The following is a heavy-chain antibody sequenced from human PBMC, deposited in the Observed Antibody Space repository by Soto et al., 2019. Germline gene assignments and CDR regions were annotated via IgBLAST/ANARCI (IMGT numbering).Heavy chain of an antibody. J-gene: IGHJ3*02. Sequence: PGGSLRLSFAASGFTFSSYAMHWVRQAPGKGLEWVAVISYDGSNKYYADSVKGRFTISIDNSKNTLYLQMNSLIAEDTAVYYCARGADYYDSSGYYPVKDAFHXWGQGTMVTVS. V-gene: IGHV3-30-3*01. D-gene: IGHD3-22*01. CDR1: GFTFSSYA. CDR3: ARGADYYDSSGYYPVKDAFHX. CDR2: ISYDGSNK.